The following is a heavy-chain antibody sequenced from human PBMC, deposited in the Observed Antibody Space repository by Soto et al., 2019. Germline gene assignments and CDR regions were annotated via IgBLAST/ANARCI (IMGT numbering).Heavy chain of an antibody. CDR3: ARYIPGVRYYGMDV. V-gene: IGHV3-11*01. CDR2: IGESGTPT. Sequence: GGSLRLSCAAAGFTFSDYYMSWIRKATGKGLEWVSLIGESGTPTYYADSVKGRFTISRDNSGNTLFLEMYSLRAEDTAVYYCARYIPGVRYYGMDVWGQGTTVTVSS. D-gene: IGHD2-2*01. J-gene: IGHJ6*02. CDR1: GFTFSDYY.